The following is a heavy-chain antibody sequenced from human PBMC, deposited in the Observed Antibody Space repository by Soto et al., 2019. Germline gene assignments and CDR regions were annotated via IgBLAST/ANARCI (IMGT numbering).Heavy chain of an antibody. CDR1: GFTFSSYE. V-gene: IGHV3-48*03. D-gene: IGHD3-3*01. Sequence: LRLSCAASGFTFSSYEMNWVRQAPGKGLEWVSYISSSGGTIYYADSVKGRFTISRDNAKNSLYLQMDSLRGEDTAIYYCARDFWSGYPLYYYYGMDVWGQGTTVTVSS. J-gene: IGHJ6*02. CDR2: ISSSGGTI. CDR3: ARDFWSGYPLYYYYGMDV.